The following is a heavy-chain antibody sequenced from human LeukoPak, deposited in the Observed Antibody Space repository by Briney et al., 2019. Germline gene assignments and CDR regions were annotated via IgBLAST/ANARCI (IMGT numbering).Heavy chain of an antibody. CDR1: GGSISSYY. CDR3: ARVRTAVTLSYYYYMDV. D-gene: IGHD4-11*01. V-gene: IGHV4-59*01. Sequence: SGTLSLTCTVSGGSISSYYWSWIRQPPGKGLEWIGYIYYSGSTNYNPSLKSRVTISVDTSKNQFSLKLSSVTAADTAVYYCARVRTAVTLSYYYYMDVWGKGTTVTVSS. CDR2: IYYSGST. J-gene: IGHJ6*03.